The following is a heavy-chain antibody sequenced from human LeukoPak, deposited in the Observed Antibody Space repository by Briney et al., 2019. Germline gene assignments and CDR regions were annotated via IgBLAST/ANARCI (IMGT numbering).Heavy chain of an antibody. V-gene: IGHV3-23*01. CDR2: ISGSGFSG. CDR3: AKVAGQSSWYQVDY. Sequence: WGSLRLSCAASGFTFSGYAWSWVRQAPGKGREWVSAISGSGFSGTYTDSVKRQFPISRDIPTTTLHLQMNSMRADDTDVYYCAKVAGQSSWYQVDYWGKGTLVTVSS. D-gene: IGHD6-19*01. CDR1: GFTFSGYA. J-gene: IGHJ4*02.